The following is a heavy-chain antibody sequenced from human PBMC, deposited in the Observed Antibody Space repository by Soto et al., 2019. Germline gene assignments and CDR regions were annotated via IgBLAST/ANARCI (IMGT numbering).Heavy chain of an antibody. J-gene: IGHJ6*02. CDR1: GYTFTSYV. D-gene: IGHD6-19*01. CDR2: ISAYNGNT. Sequence: QVQLVQSGAEVKKPGASVKVSCRASGYTFTSYVISWVRQATAQGLEWMGWISAYNGNTNFAQKLQGRVTMTTDTSTSTAYLELRSLRSYDTAVYYCARVVATVAGPYGMDVWGQGTTVTVSS. V-gene: IGHV1-18*01. CDR3: ARVVATVAGPYGMDV.